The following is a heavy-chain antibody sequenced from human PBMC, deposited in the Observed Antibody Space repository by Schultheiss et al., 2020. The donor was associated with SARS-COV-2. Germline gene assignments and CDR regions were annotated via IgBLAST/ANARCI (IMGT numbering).Heavy chain of an antibody. J-gene: IGHJ4*02. CDR1: GFTFSSYS. CDR2: ISSSSSYI. D-gene: IGHD3-22*01. Sequence: GGSLRLSCAASGFTFSSYSMNWVRQAPGKGLEWVSSISSSSSYIYYADSVKGRFTISRDNAKNSLYLQMNSLRAEDTAVYYCARDSFTEYYYDSSGYDGIDYWGQGTLVTVAS. V-gene: IGHV3-21*01. CDR3: ARDSFTEYYYDSSGYDGIDY.